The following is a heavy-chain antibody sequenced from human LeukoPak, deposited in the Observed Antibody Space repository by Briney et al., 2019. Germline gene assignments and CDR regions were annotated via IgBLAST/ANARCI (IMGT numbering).Heavy chain of an antibody. J-gene: IGHJ6*03. Sequence: ASVKVSCKASGYTFTSYDINWVRQATGQGPEWMGWMNPNNGNTGHAQKFQGRVTLTRNTSISTAYMELSSLTSEDTAVYYCARTNYESTGYYGYYYYYMDVWGTGAAVTVSS. CDR1: GYTFTSYD. CDR2: MNPNNGNT. D-gene: IGHD3-22*01. V-gene: IGHV1-8*01. CDR3: ARTNYESTGYYGYYYYYMDV.